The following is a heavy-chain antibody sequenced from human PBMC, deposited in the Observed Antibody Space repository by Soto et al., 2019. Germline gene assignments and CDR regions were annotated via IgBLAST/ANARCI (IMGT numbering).Heavy chain of an antibody. CDR1: GGSFSTYG. CDR3: ARDGVDVSRTTVRHGALDI. V-gene: IGHV1-69*01. Sequence: QVQLVQSGAEVKKPGSSVKVSCKASGGSFSTYGISWVRQAPGQGLEWMGGFIPVFTTAKYAQKFQGRVSITADESTDTGYMGLSRPRSEDTALHFRARDGVDVSRTTVRHGALDIWGQGTVVTVSS. D-gene: IGHD4-17*01. J-gene: IGHJ3*02. CDR2: FIPVFTTA.